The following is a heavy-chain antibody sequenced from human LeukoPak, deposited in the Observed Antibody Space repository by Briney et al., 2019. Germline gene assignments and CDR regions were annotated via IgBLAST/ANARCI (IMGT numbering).Heavy chain of an antibody. CDR1: GGSISSGVNY. CDR3: ARGLRVGNTGYYFDY. Sequence: SETLSLTCTVSGGSISSGVNYWTWIRQPPGKGLEWIGYISHSGTTFYTSSLKSRVTISVDTSKNQFSLKLSSVTAADTAVYYCARGLRVGNTGYYFDYWGQGTLVTVSS. V-gene: IGHV4-30-2*01. D-gene: IGHD1-26*01. CDR2: ISHSGTT. J-gene: IGHJ4*02.